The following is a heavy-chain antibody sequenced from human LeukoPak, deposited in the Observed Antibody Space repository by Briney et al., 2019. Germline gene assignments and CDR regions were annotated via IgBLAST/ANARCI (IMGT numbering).Heavy chain of an antibody. V-gene: IGHV4-34*01. CDR2: INHSGST. CDR1: GGSFSGYY. D-gene: IGHD1-14*01. Sequence: PSETLSLTCAVYGGSFSGYYWSWIRQPPGKGLEWIGEINHSGSTNYNPSLKSRVTISVDTSKNQFSLKLSSVTAADTAVYYCARVPGAILSYYYGMDVWGQGTTVTVSS. J-gene: IGHJ6*02. CDR3: ARVPGAILSYYYGMDV.